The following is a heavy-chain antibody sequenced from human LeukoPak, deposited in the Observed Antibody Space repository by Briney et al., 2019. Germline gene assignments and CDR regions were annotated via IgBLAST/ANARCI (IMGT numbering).Heavy chain of an antibody. V-gene: IGHV4-38-2*02. Sequence: PSESLSLTCTVSGYSISSGYYWGWIRQPPGKGLEWIGSIYHSGSTYYNPSLKSRVTIPVDTSKNQFSLKLSSVTAADTAVYYCARADLVVVPAASSNWFDPWGQGTLVTVSS. J-gene: IGHJ5*02. CDR1: GYSISSGYY. CDR3: ARADLVVVPAASSNWFDP. CDR2: IYHSGST. D-gene: IGHD2-2*01.